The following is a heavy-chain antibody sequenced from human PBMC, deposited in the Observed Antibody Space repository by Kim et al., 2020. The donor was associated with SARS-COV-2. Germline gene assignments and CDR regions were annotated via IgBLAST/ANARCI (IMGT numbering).Heavy chain of an antibody. J-gene: IGHJ6*04. Sequence: ASVKVSCKASGYTFTNYGVNWVRQAPGQGLEWMGWINTNTENPTYGQGFTGRFVFSFDTSVSTAYLQISSLRSDDTAVYYCSRLGVGYGEMDTCGNGSTVTVSS. D-gene: IGHD3-3*01. CDR3: SRLGVGYGEMDT. CDR1: GYTFTNYG. CDR2: INTNTENP. V-gene: IGHV7-4-1*02.